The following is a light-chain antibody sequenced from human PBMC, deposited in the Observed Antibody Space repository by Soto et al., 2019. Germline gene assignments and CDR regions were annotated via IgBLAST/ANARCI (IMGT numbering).Light chain of an antibody. V-gene: IGKV3-15*01. Sequence: EIVMTQSPATLSVSPGERATLSCRASQSVTSNLAWYQQKPGQAPRLVIYGASTRATGTPARFIGSGSGTEFTLTISSLQSEDFALYYCQQYNGWPLTFGGGTKVEI. CDR2: GAS. CDR3: QQYNGWPLT. CDR1: QSVTSN. J-gene: IGKJ4*01.